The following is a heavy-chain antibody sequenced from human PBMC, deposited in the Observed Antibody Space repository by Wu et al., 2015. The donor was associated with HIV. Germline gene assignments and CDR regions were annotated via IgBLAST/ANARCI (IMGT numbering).Heavy chain of an antibody. CDR1: GFNFASYG. Sequence: QVQLVQSGAEVKKPGASVKVSCKTSGFNFASYGITWVRQAPGQGLEWMGWISGYTGDTNYAQKFQGRVTMTTDTSTTTAYMELRSLISDDTGVYYCARVETTLAYFFMDVWGKGTTVTVSS. J-gene: IGHJ6*03. CDR2: ISGYTGDT. D-gene: IGHD1-1*01. CDR3: ARVETTLAYFFMDV. V-gene: IGHV1-18*01.